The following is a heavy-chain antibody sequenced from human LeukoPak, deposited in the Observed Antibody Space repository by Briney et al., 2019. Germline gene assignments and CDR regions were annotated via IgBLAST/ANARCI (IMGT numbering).Heavy chain of an antibody. CDR2: IYYSGST. V-gene: IGHV4-59*12. D-gene: IGHD3-10*01. Sequence: PSETLSLTCTVSGGSISSYYWSWIRQPPGKGLEWIGYIYYSGSTYYNPSLKSRVTISVDTSKNQFSLKLSSVTAADTAVYYCARDPVLTTGFGGTYYYYGMDVWGQGTTVTVSS. CDR3: ARDPVLTTGFGGTYYYYGMDV. J-gene: IGHJ6*02. CDR1: GGSISSYY.